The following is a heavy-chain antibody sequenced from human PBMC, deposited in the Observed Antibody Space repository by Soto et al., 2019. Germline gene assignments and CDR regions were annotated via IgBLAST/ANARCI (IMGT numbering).Heavy chain of an antibody. J-gene: IGHJ4*02. Sequence: ASVKVSCKTSGYTFTEYDINWVRQAPGQGLEYMGWVSPENRNAGYAPQFRGRVSMTADTSINTVYLELTTLRAEDTAVYYCAREANGKFSYYDCLDYWGQGILVTVS. CDR2: VSPENRNA. V-gene: IGHV1-8*01. CDR1: GYTFTEYD. D-gene: IGHD3-22*01. CDR3: AREANGKFSYYDCLDY.